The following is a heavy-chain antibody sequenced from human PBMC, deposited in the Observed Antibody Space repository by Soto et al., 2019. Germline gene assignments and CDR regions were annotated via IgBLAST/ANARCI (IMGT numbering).Heavy chain of an antibody. D-gene: IGHD2-15*01. CDR1: GFTFIAYG. CDR3: ARDPSYCSGGSCLAFDY. V-gene: IGHV3-33*01. Sequence: QVQLVESGGGVVHPGSSWRLSFAPSGFTFIAYGFHWVARAPGRGLGWGAVIWYDGSNKYYADSVKGRFTISRDNSQNTLYLQMNSLRAEDTAVYYCARDPSYCSGGSCLAFDYWGQGTLVTVSS. CDR2: IWYDGSNK. J-gene: IGHJ4*02.